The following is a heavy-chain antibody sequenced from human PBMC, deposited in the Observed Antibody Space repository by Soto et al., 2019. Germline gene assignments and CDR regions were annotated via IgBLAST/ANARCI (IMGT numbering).Heavy chain of an antibody. CDR2: FYYDGRT. V-gene: IGHV4-39*02. J-gene: IGHJ4*02. Sequence: PAETLSLTCIVSGASFSDANYYWVWIRQPPGEGLEWIGSFYYDGRTYYNASLKSRVTISVDTSKNHFSLMLTSVTAADTAVYYSAPRSHIVVAPTWGQGTLVTVSS. CDR3: APRSHIVVAPT. D-gene: IGHD2-21*01. CDR1: GASFSDANYY.